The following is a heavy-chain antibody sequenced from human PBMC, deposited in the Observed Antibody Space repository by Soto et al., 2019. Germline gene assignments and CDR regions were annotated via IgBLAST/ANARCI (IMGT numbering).Heavy chain of an antibody. Sequence: GGSLRLSCAFSVFTFISYVMSWVRQAPGKGLEWVSAISGGGGSTYYADSVKGRFTISRDNSKNTLYLQMNSLRADDTAVYSCAKDGRSSSWTYYFDYWGQGSLVTVSS. CDR3: AKDGRSSSWTYYFDY. CDR1: VFTFISYV. D-gene: IGHD6-13*01. V-gene: IGHV3-23*01. CDR2: ISGGGGST. J-gene: IGHJ4*02.